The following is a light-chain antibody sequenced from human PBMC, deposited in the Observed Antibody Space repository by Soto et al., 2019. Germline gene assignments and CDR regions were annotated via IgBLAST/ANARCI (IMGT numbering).Light chain of an antibody. CDR2: SAS. V-gene: IGKV1-9*01. CDR3: PQLNSYPLT. CDR1: QGINTD. Sequence: DILLTQSPSSLSASVGDRVNITCRASQGINTDLAWYQQKPGKAPKSLIYSASSLQRGVPSRFSGSGSGTEFTLPVSRLQPQGFATYYCPQLNSYPLTFGGGTKVDIK. J-gene: IGKJ4*01.